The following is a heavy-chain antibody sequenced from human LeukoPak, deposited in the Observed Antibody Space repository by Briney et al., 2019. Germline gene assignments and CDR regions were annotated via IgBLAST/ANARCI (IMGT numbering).Heavy chain of an antibody. D-gene: IGHD3-16*02. CDR3: ASLFNVRYYYYYMDV. CDR2: INHSGST. J-gene: IGHJ6*03. Sequence: SETLSLTCAVYGGSFSGYYWSWIRQPPGNGLDWIGEINHSGSTNYNPSLKSRVTISVDTSKNQFSLKLSSVTAADTAVYYCASLFNVRYYYYYMDVWGKGTTVTVSS. V-gene: IGHV4-34*01. CDR1: GGSFSGYY.